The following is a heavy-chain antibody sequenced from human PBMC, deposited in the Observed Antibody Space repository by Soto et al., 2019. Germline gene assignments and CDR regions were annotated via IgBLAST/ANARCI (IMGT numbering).Heavy chain of an antibody. CDR3: ACVWYNDHYNTHDD. D-gene: IGHD6-19*01. CDR1: GFTFSHYW. V-gene: IGHV3-7*01. J-gene: IGHJ4*01. Sequence: GGSLRLSCAASGFTFSHYWMSWVRQAPGKGLEWVANIKGDGSDINYVDSVRGRFTISRDTAKNSVSLQLISLRAEDTAVYYCACVWYNDHYNTHDDWGQGTLVPVAS. CDR2: IKGDGSDI.